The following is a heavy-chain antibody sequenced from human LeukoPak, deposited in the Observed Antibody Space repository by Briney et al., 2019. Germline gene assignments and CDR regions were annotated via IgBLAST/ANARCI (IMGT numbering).Heavy chain of an antibody. CDR1: GGSISSGGYS. D-gene: IGHD3-10*01. Sequence: SETLSLTCAVSGGSISSGGYSWSWIRQPPGKGLEWIGYIYHSGSTYYNPSLKSRVSISVDRSKNQCSLKLSSVTAADTTVYYCARGAYQPGSSEFDPWGQGTLVTVSS. V-gene: IGHV4-30-2*01. CDR3: ARGAYQPGSSEFDP. J-gene: IGHJ5*02. CDR2: IYHSGST.